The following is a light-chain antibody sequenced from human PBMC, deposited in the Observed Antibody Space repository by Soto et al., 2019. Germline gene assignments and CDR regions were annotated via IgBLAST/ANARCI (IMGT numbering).Light chain of an antibody. V-gene: IGKV4-1*01. Sequence: DIVMTQSPHSLAVSLGERATIDCKSSQSVLYSSNNKNYLAWYQQKPGQPPKLLISSASTRESGVPDRFSGSGSVTDFTLTISSLQADDVGIYFCQQYYDIPATFGQGTKVEI. CDR2: SAS. J-gene: IGKJ1*01. CDR3: QQYYDIPAT. CDR1: QSVLYSSNNKNY.